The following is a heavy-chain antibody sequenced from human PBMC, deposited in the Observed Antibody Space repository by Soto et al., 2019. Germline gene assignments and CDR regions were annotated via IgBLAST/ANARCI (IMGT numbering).Heavy chain of an antibody. CDR2: ISYGGSNK. D-gene: IGHD6-13*01. V-gene: IGHV3-30*18. CDR3: AKGTTLLAAAAHFDY. Sequence: PGGSLRLSCAASGFTFSSYGMHWVRQAPGKGLEWVAVISYGGSNKYYADSVKGRFTISRDNSKNTLYLQMNSLRAEDTAVYYCAKGTTLLAAAAHFDYWGQGTLVTVSS. J-gene: IGHJ4*02. CDR1: GFTFSSYG.